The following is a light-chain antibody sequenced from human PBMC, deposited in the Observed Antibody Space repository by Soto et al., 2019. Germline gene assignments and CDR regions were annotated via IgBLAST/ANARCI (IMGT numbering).Light chain of an antibody. CDR2: GAS. CDR1: QIVSSN. Sequence: EIVLTLSPGAVSLSPGERATLSCRASQIVSSNLAWYQQKPGQAPRLLIYGASTRATGIPARFSGSGSGTEFTLTSISLQAEDIAVCYRLQYSPERTFGQGTKVDIK. J-gene: IGKJ1*01. V-gene: IGKV3-15*01. CDR3: LQYSPERT.